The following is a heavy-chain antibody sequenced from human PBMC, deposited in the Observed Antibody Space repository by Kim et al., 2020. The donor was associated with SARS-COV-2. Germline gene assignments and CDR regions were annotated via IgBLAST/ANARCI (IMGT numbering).Heavy chain of an antibody. V-gene: IGHV1-69*13. D-gene: IGHD3-16*01. CDR1: GGTFSSYA. J-gene: IGHJ4*02. CDR3: ASVERTDRVWGHGGWGHY. CDR2: IIPIFGTA. Sequence: SVKVSCKASGGTFSSYAISWVRQAPGQGLEWMGGIIPIFGTANYAQKFQGRVTITADESTSTAYMELSSLRSEDTAVYYCASVERTDRVWGHGGWGHYWGQGTLVTVSS.